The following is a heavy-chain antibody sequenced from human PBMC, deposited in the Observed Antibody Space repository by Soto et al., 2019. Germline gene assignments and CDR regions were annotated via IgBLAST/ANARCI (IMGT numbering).Heavy chain of an antibody. CDR2: IYPGDSDT. Sequence: GESLKISCKGSGYSFTSYWIGWVRQMPGKGLEWMGIIYPGDSDTRYSPSFQGQVTISADKSISTAYLQWSSLKASDTAMYYCASATTGYSYGPPIDFDYWGQGTLVTVSS. CDR3: ASATTGYSYGPPIDFDY. J-gene: IGHJ4*02. V-gene: IGHV5-51*01. CDR1: GYSFTSYW. D-gene: IGHD5-18*01.